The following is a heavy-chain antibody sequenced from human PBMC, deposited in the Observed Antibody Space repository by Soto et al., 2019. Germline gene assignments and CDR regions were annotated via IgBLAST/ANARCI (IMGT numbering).Heavy chain of an antibody. J-gene: IGHJ6*02. V-gene: IGHV3-48*03. CDR2: IGTSGKTI. CDR3: ARDPAIYSGKFDYGLDV. Sequence: EIQLVESGGGLVQPGGSLRLSCVASGFTFNSYEMNWVRQAPGKGLEWVSYIGTSGKTIYYADSVRGRFTISRDNAKNSLYLQMNSLRAEDTAVYFCARDPAIYSGKFDYGLDVWGRGTTVTVSS. D-gene: IGHD4-4*01. CDR1: GFTFNSYE.